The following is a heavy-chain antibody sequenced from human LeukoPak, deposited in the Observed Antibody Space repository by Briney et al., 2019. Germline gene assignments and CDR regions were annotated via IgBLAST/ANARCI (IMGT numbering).Heavy chain of an antibody. D-gene: IGHD3-3*01. CDR2: ISSSSSYI. J-gene: IGHJ4*02. Sequence: GGSLRLSCAASGFTFSNSGMHWVRQAPGKGLEWVSSISSSSSYIYYADSVKGRFTISRDSAKNSLYLQMNSLRAEDTAVYYCARAGLDDFWSGYYPVDYWGQGTLVTVSS. CDR3: ARAGLDDFWSGYYPVDY. V-gene: IGHV3-21*01. CDR1: GFTFSNSG.